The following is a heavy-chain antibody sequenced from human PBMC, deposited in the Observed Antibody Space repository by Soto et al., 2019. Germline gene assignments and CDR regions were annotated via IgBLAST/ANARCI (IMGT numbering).Heavy chain of an antibody. CDR1: GYTFTGYY. CDR3: ARVRTPNFDYSNSSWYYGMDV. J-gene: IGHJ6*02. CDR2: INPNSGGT. V-gene: IGHV1-2*02. D-gene: IGHD4-4*01. Sequence: QVQLVQSGAEVKKPGASVKVSCKASGYTFTGYYMHWVRQAPGQGLEWMGWINPNSGGTNYAQKFQGRVTMTRDTSISTAYMELSRLRSDDTAVYYCARVRTPNFDYSNSSWYYGMDVWGQGTTVTVSS.